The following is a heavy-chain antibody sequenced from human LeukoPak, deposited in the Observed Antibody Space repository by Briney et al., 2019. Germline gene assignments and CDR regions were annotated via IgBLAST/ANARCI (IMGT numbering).Heavy chain of an antibody. CDR2: IYYRGRT. Sequence: SETLSLTCTVSGGSMSSSSYYWGWIRQPPGKGLEWIGNIYYRGRTYYNPTLKSRATISVDTSHNKFSLILSTVTAADTAVYYCARTEGARYLYDSSGYSNQEGAFDIWGQGTVVTVSS. CDR3: ARTEGARYLYDSSGYSNQEGAFDI. V-gene: IGHV4-39*07. CDR1: GGSMSSSSYY. D-gene: IGHD3-22*01. J-gene: IGHJ3*02.